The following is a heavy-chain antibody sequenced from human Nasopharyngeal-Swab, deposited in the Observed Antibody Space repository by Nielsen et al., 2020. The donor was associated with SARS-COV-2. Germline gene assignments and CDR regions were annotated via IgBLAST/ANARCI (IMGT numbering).Heavy chain of an antibody. CDR2: ISAYNGNT. J-gene: IGHJ6*02. CDR3: ARLLSSCWHSYYGMYV. D-gene: IGHD6-19*01. CDR1: LYTFPCYA. Sequence: ASVTVSFLSSLYTFPCYAVSWVRQAPGQGLEWMGWISAYNGNTNYAQKLQGRVTMTTDTSTRTAYMDLMSLRSDDTAVYYCARLLSSCWHSYYGMYVWGPGPTVTVSS. V-gene: IGHV1-18*01.